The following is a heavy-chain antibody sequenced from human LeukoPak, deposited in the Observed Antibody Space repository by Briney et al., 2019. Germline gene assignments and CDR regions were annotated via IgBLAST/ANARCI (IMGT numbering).Heavy chain of an antibody. V-gene: IGHV4-61*02. CDR3: ARSSWYDIIDY. CDR2: IYTSGST. J-gene: IGHJ4*02. CDR1: GGSISSGSYY. D-gene: IGHD6-13*01. Sequence: ASETLSLTCTVSGGSISSGSYYWSWIRQPAGKGLEWIGRIYTSGSTSYNPSLKSRVTILVDTSKNQFSLKLSSVTAADTAVYYCARSSWYDIIDYWGQGTLVTVSS.